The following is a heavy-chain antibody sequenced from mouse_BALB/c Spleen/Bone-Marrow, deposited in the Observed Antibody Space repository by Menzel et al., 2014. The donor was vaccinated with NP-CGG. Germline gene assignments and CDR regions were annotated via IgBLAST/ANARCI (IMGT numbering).Heavy chain of an antibody. CDR1: GYSITSDYA. CDR3: ARDYYGSSSYWYFDV. V-gene: IGHV3-2*02. Sequence: VQLQQSGPGLVKPSQSLSLTCTVTGYSITSDYAWNWIRQFPGNKLEWMGYISYSGSTSFNPSLKSRISITRDTSKNQFFLQLNSVTTEDTATYYCARDYYGSSSYWYFDVWGAVTMVTVSS. CDR2: ISYSGST. J-gene: IGHJ1*01. D-gene: IGHD1-1*01.